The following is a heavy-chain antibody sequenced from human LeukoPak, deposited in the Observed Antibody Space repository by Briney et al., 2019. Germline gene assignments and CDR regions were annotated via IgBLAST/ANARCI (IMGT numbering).Heavy chain of an antibody. CDR1: GFTFSSYA. V-gene: IGHV3-23*01. CDR3: AKMRGDILTGYYRGWFDP. D-gene: IGHD3-9*01. J-gene: IGHJ5*02. Sequence: GGSLRLSCAASGFTFSSYAMSWVRQAPGKGLEWVSAISGSGGSTYYADSVKGRFTISRDNSKNTLYLQKNSLRAEDTAVYYCAKMRGDILTGYYRGWFDPWGQGTLVTVSS. CDR2: ISGSGGST.